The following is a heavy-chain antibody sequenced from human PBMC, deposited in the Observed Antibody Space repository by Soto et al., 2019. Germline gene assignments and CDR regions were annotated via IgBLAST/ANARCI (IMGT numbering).Heavy chain of an antibody. CDR2: ISYDGIDK. D-gene: IGHD2-2*01. CDR3: AKDLGYCTTTTCRRGDYFYGLDV. CDR1: GFIFNNYG. V-gene: IGHV3-30*18. J-gene: IGHJ6*02. Sequence: GGSLRLSCAASGFIFNNYGMHWVRQAPGKGLEWVAVISYDGIDKSYADSVKGRFTVSRDNSKNTASLQMDRLRGEDTAVYFCAKDLGYCTTTTCRRGDYFYGLDVWGQGTTVTVSS.